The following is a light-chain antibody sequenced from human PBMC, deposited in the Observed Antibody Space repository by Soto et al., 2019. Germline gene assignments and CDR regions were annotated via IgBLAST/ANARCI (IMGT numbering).Light chain of an antibody. CDR1: SSDVGSYNL. CDR2: EVS. V-gene: IGLV2-23*02. J-gene: IGLJ2*01. Sequence: QSALTQPASVSGSPGQSITISCTGTSSDVGSYNLVSWYQQHPGKAPKLMIYEVSKRPSGVSNRFSGSKSGNTASLTISGLQAEDVADYYCCSYAGSSIVVFGGGTQLTVL. CDR3: CSYAGSSIVV.